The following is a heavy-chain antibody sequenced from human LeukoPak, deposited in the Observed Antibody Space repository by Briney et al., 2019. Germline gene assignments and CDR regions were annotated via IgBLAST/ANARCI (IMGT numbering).Heavy chain of an antibody. CDR1: GYTFTGYY. J-gene: IGHJ4*02. CDR3: ARDRAGYCSGGSCYALDY. CDR2: INPNSGGT. D-gene: IGHD2-15*01. V-gene: IGHV1-2*06. Sequence: ASVTVSCKASGYTFTGYYMHWVRQAPGQGLEWMGRINPNSGGTNYAQKFQGRVTMTRDTSISTAYMELSRLRSDDTAVYYCARDRAGYCSGGSCYALDYWGQGTLVTVSS.